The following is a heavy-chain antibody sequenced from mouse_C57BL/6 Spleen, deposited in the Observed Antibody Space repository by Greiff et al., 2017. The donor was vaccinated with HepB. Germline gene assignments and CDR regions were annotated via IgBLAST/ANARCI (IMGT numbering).Heavy chain of an antibody. Sequence: DVMLVESGEGLVKPGGSLKLSCAASGFTFRSYAMSWVRQTLEKRLEWVAYISSGGDYIYYADTVKGRFTISRDNARNTLYLQMSSLKSEYTAVYDCTRDPSTSYFDVWGTGTTVTVSS. V-gene: IGHV5-9-1*02. CDR3: TRDPSTSYFDV. J-gene: IGHJ1*03. CDR1: GFTFRSYA. CDR2: ISSGGDYI. D-gene: IGHD5-5*01.